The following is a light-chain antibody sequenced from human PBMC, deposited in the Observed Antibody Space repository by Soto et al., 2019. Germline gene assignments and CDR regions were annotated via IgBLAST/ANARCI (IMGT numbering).Light chain of an antibody. CDR3: ESWDSNTHTV. J-gene: IGLJ3*02. Sequence: QPVLTQSSSASASLGSSVKLTCTLSSGHSSYIIAWHQQQPGKAPRYLMKLEGSGSYNKGGGVPDRFSGSSSGSDRYLTISNLQFEEEADYYCESWDSNTHTVFGGGTKLTVL. CDR2: LEGSGSY. CDR1: SGHSSYI. V-gene: IGLV4-60*02.